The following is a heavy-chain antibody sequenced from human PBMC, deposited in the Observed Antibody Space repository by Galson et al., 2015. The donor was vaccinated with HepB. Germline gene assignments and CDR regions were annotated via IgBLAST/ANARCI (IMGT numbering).Heavy chain of an antibody. Sequence: SVKVSCKASGFIFTSHGISWVRQAPGQGLEWMGWISAYNGETDYAQKFQGRVTMTTDTSTKTAYLELRSLRSDDTAVYYCARDRLNHYDSSGFYSSRAFFYWGQGTLVTVSS. D-gene: IGHD3-22*01. J-gene: IGHJ4*02. CDR3: ARDRLNHYDSSGFYSSRAFFY. CDR1: GFIFTSHG. V-gene: IGHV1-18*04. CDR2: ISAYNGET.